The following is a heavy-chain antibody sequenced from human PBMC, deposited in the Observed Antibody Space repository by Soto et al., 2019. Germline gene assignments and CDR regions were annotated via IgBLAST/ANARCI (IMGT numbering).Heavy chain of an antibody. D-gene: IGHD6-6*01. J-gene: IGHJ4*02. CDR1: GFTFSSYA. CDR3: AKDQVKSASIAVRGFGY. Sequence: EVQLLESGGGLVQPGGSLRLSCAASGFTFSSYAMSWVRQAPGKGLEWVSAINGSGASTYYADSVKGRFTISRDNSKNTLDLQMNSLIAEDTAVYYCAKDQVKSASIAVRGFGYWGQGTLVTVSS. V-gene: IGHV3-23*01. CDR2: INGSGAST.